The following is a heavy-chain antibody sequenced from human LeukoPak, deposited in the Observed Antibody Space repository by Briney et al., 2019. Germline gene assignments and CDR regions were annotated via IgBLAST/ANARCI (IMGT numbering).Heavy chain of an antibody. D-gene: IGHD6-13*01. V-gene: IGHV4-59*01. J-gene: IGHJ4*02. CDR2: FHDSGTS. CDR3: ARGRIAAAGTGVALDY. Sequence: SETLSLTCTVSDDSISDYYRGWIRQPPGKGLEWIGYFHDSGTSTYNPSLKSRVTISADTSKNQFSLKLNSLTTADTAVYYCARGRIAAAGTGVALDYWGQGTLVTVS. CDR1: DDSISDYY.